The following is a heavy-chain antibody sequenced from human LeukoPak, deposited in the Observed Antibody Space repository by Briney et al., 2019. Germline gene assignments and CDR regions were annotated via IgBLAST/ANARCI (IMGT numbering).Heavy chain of an antibody. Sequence: TAGGSLRLSCAASGFTFSSYSMNWVRQAPGKGLEWVSSISSSSSYIYYADSVKGRFTISRDNAKNSLYLQMNSLRAEHTAVYYCASSTSALDDAFDIWGQGTMVTVSS. CDR3: ASSTSALDDAFDI. V-gene: IGHV3-21*01. CDR2: ISSSSSYI. D-gene: IGHD2-2*01. J-gene: IGHJ3*02. CDR1: GFTFSSYS.